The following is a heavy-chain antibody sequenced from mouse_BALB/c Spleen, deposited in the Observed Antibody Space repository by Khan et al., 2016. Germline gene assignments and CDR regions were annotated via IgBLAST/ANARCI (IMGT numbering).Heavy chain of an antibody. D-gene: IGHD3-1*01. J-gene: IGHJ1*01. Sequence: EVQLQESGPGLVKPSQSLSLTCTVTGYSITSDYAWNWIRQFPGNKLEWMGYIIYSGSTSYNPSLKSRISITRDTSKNQFFLQLNSVTPEDTATYFCGRHQRAEWFVDVGGAGTTVTVSS. CDR2: IIYSGST. CDR1: GYSITSDYA. CDR3: GRHQRAEWFVDV. V-gene: IGHV3-2*02.